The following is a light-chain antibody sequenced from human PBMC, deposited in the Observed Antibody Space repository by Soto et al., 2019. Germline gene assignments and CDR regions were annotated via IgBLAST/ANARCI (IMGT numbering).Light chain of an antibody. V-gene: IGLV2-14*01. CDR3: SSYTSSSTGGYV. CDR1: RSDIGGYNY. CDR2: EVS. Sequence: QSALTQPASVSGSPGQSITISCAGTRSDIGGYNYVSWYQQHPGKAPKLLIYEVSNRPSGVSNRFSASKSGNMASLTISGLQAEDEADYYCSSYTSSSTGGYVFGTATKLTVL. J-gene: IGLJ1*01.